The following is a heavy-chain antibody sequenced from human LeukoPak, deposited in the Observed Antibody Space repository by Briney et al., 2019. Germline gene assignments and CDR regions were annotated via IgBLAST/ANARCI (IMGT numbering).Heavy chain of an antibody. J-gene: IGHJ6*03. CDR1: GGTFSSYA. D-gene: IGHD3-10*01. Sequence: ASVKVSCKASGGTFSSYAISWVRQAPGQGLEYMGGIIPIFGTANYAQKFQGRVTITADKSTSTAYMELSSLRSEDTAVYYCARGRIVRGVISYYYYYMDVWGKGTTVTISS. V-gene: IGHV1-69*06. CDR2: IIPIFGTA. CDR3: ARGRIVRGVISYYYYYMDV.